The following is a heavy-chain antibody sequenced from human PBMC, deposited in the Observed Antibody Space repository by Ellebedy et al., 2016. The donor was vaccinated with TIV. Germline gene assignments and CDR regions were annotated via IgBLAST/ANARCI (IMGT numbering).Heavy chain of an antibody. CDR2: IYPGDSDT. CDR3: ARQYRVVVSAEFDY. J-gene: IGHJ4*02. D-gene: IGHD2-15*01. Sequence: PGGSLRLSCRGSGYSFTSFWIGWVRQMPGKGLEWMGTIYPGDSDTRYNPSLQGKVTFAADKSINTAYLQLHSLKSSDTAIYYCARQYRVVVSAEFDYWGQGTLVTVSS. CDR1: GYSFTSFW. V-gene: IGHV5-51*01.